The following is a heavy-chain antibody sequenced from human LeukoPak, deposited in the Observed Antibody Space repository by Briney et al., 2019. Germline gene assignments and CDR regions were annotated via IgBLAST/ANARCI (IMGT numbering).Heavy chain of an antibody. CDR3: ARDPGQYGSGARGGFDI. CDR2: IYSSGST. J-gene: IGHJ3*02. Sequence: SETLSLTCTVSGGSISSYYWSWIRQPAGKGLEWIGRIYSSGSTNHSPSLKSRVTMSVATSKNQFSLKLRSVTAADTAVYYCARDPGQYGSGARGGFDIWGQGTMVSVSS. D-gene: IGHD3-10*01. V-gene: IGHV4-4*07. CDR1: GGSISSYY.